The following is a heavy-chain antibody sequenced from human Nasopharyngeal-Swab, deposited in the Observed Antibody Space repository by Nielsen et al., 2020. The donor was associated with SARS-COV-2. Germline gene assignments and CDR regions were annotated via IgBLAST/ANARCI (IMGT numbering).Heavy chain of an antibody. CDR3: ARGELELYYYYGMDV. Sequence: ASVKVSCKASGYTFTSYDINWVRQATGQGLEWMAWMNPNSGNTGYAQKFQGRVTMTRNTSISTAYMELSSLRSEDTAVYYCARGELELYYYYGMDVWGQGTTVTVSS. CDR1: GYTFTSYD. CDR2: MNPNSGNT. D-gene: IGHD1-7*01. V-gene: IGHV1-8*01. J-gene: IGHJ6*02.